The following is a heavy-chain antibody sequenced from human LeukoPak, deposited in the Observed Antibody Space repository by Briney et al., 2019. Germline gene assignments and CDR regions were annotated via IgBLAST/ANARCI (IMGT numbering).Heavy chain of an antibody. CDR2: IYYSGST. V-gene: IGHV4-39*01. CDR1: GGSISSSSYY. CDR3: ARLAGYCSSTSCYLFDY. J-gene: IGHJ4*02. Sequence: SETLSLTCTVSGGSISSSSYYWGWIRQPPGKRLEWIGSIYYSGSTYYNPSLKSRVTISVDTSKNQFSLKLSSVTAADTAVYYCARLAGYCSSTSCYLFDYWGQGTLVTVSS. D-gene: IGHD2-2*01.